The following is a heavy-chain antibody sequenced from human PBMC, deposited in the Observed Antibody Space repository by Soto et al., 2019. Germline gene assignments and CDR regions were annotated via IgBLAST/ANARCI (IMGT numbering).Heavy chain of an antibody. CDR3: ARDRGPGYCTGSLCYLGLDH. CDR2: ISFNATNG. Sequence: GGSLRLSCAASGFTFSHFAMHWVRQAPGKGLEWISVISFNATNGFFADSVKGRFSISRDNSANRLYLQMTNLRPEDTAIYYCARDRGPGYCTGSLCYLGLDHWGQGTRVTVSS. J-gene: IGHJ4*02. D-gene: IGHD2-8*02. CDR1: GFTFSHFA. V-gene: IGHV3-30-3*01.